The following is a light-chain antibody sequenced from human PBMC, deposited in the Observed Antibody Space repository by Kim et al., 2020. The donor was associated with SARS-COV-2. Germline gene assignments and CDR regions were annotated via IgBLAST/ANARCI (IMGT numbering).Light chain of an antibody. J-gene: IGLJ1*01. CDR1: SSDVGGYKY. V-gene: IGLV2-8*01. CDR2: EVS. Sequence: QSALTQPASVSGSPGQSITISCTGTSSDVGGYKYVSWYQQHPGKAPKVMIYEVSNRPSGVPDRFSGSKSGNTASLTVSGLQAEDEADYYCSSFAGSNNVFGTGTKVTVL. CDR3: SSFAGSNNV.